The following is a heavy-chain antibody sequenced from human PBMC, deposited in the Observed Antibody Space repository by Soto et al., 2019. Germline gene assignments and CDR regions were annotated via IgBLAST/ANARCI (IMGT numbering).Heavy chain of an antibody. Sequence: QVHLEQWGAGLLNPSETLSLTCAVYGGSLSGYYWSWVRQSPGKGLEWIGEINHSGTANYNPSLKTRVTISADTSKHPFSLRLSSVTAEDSAVYYCASYHFLDLWTGSRHYMDVWGRGTPVTVSS. CDR1: GGSLSGYY. CDR2: INHSGTA. J-gene: IGHJ6*03. CDR3: ASYHFLDLWTGSRHYMDV. D-gene: IGHD3-9*01. V-gene: IGHV4-34*01.